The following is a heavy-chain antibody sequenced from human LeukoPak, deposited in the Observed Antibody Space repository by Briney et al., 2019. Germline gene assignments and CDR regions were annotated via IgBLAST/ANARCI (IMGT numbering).Heavy chain of an antibody. Sequence: PGGSLRLSCAASGFTFSRDGMHWVRQAPGKGLEWVAVISYDGSNKYYADSVKGRFTISRDNSKNTLYLQMNSLRAEDTAVYYCARGPVLDILTGEDDYWGQGTLVTVSS. J-gene: IGHJ4*02. D-gene: IGHD3-9*01. CDR2: ISYDGSNK. CDR1: GFTFSRDG. CDR3: ARGPVLDILTGEDDY. V-gene: IGHV3-30*19.